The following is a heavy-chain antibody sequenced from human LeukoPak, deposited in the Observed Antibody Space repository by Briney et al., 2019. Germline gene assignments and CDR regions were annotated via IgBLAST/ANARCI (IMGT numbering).Heavy chain of an antibody. Sequence: GGSLRLSCAASGFTFSDYWMNWVRQAPGKGLEWVANINQDGSAKYYVDSVKGRFTFSRDNAMNSLFLQMNSLRAEDTAVYYCARDVHGGAFDYWGQGTLVTVSS. D-gene: IGHD4-23*01. V-gene: IGHV3-7*01. CDR2: INQDGSAK. J-gene: IGHJ4*02. CDR1: GFTFSDYW. CDR3: ARDVHGGAFDY.